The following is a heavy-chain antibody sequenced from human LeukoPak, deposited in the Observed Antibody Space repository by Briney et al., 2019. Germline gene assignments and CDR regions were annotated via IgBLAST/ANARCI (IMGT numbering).Heavy chain of an antibody. J-gene: IGHJ5*02. D-gene: IGHD3-10*01. V-gene: IGHV4-39*01. CDR1: GGSISSGGYY. Sequence: KTSETLSLTCTVSGGSISSGGYYWRWIRQPPGQGLEWIGSLYYSGSTYYNPSLKSRVTISVDTSKNQFSLKLSSVTAADTAVYYCAFIIMLRAFDPWGQGTLVTVSS. CDR3: AFIIMLRAFDP. CDR2: LYYSGST.